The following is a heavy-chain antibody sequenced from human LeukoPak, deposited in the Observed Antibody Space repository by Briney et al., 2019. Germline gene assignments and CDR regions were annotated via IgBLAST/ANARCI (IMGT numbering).Heavy chain of an antibody. Sequence: GSLRPSRAASGFTFSSYAMHWVRQAPGKGLEYVSAISSNGGSTYYANSVKGRFTISRDNSKNTLYLQMGSLRAEDMAVYYCARDRSYCSSTSCYADYYMDVWGKGTAVTVSS. CDR3: ARDRSYCSSTSCYADYYMDV. J-gene: IGHJ6*03. CDR1: GFTFSSYA. V-gene: IGHV3-64*01. CDR2: ISSNGGST. D-gene: IGHD2-2*01.